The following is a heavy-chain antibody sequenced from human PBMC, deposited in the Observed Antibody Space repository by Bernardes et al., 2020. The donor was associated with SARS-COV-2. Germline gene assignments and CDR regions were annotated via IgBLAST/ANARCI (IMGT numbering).Heavy chain of an antibody. J-gene: IGHJ6*02. CDR3: NTLFVGRRWAAEYYYGVDL. CDR1: GGSISTSNW. Sequence: SESLSLTCAVSGGSISTSNWWTCVLQPPGKGLEWIGEMHPSGSTNYNASLKSRLSISVDQSENQFSLQLRSVTAADTAVYYCNTLFVGRRWAAEYYYGVDLWGQGTTVTVSS. V-gene: IGHV4-4*02. CDR2: MHPSGST. D-gene: IGHD3-10*01.